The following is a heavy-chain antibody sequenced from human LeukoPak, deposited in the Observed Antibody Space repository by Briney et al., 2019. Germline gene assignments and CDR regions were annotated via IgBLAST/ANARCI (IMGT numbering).Heavy chain of an antibody. CDR3: AREAPGGPKHFDI. CDR2: IYYSGST. V-gene: IGHV4-59*12. CDR1: GGSISSYY. D-gene: IGHD1-14*01. Sequence: PSETLSLTCTVSGGSISSYYWSWIRQPPGKGLEWIGYIYYSGSTNYNPSLKSRVTISVDTSKNQFSLKLSSVTAADTAVYYCAREAPGGPKHFDIWGQGTMVTVSS. J-gene: IGHJ3*02.